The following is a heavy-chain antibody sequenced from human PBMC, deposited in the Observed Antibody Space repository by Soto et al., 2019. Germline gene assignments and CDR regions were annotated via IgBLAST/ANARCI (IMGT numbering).Heavy chain of an antibody. Sequence: SETLSLTCTVSGDTISSHYWSWIRQPPGKGLEWIGHIHHSGGTRYNPSLRSRVTISVDTSKNQFSLKLRSVTAADTAVYYCAKNVAVAGFCLDPWGQGTLVTVSS. CDR2: IHHSGGT. CDR1: GDTISSHY. J-gene: IGHJ5*02. D-gene: IGHD6-19*01. CDR3: AKNVAVAGFCLDP. V-gene: IGHV4-59*11.